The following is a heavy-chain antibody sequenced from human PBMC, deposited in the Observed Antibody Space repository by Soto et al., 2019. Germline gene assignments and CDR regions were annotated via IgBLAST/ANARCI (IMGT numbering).Heavy chain of an antibody. Sequence: QVQLQESGPGLVKPSQTLSLTCTVSGGSITSGDYYWSWIRQHPGKGLEWIGYIYYSGSTYYNRSLKSRVTISVDTSKTHFSLKLSSVTAADTAVYYCARWWSGSRQGFDPWGQGTLVTVSS. V-gene: IGHV4-31*03. CDR3: ARWWSGSRQGFDP. CDR1: GGSITSGDYY. J-gene: IGHJ5*02. CDR2: IYYSGST. D-gene: IGHD3-3*01.